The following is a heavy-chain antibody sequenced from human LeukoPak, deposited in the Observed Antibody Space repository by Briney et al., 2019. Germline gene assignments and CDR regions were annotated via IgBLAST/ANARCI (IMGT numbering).Heavy chain of an antibody. CDR2: INPSGDYT. Sequence: ASVKVSCKASQYTFTNHYMHWVRQAPGQGLEWMGIINPSGDYTSYTQKFQGRVTMTRDTSTSTVYMELSSLRSEDTAVYYCASCRVTNYYYGMDVWGQETTVTVSS. D-gene: IGHD4-11*01. J-gene: IGHJ6*02. CDR3: ASCRVTNYYYGMDV. V-gene: IGHV1-46*01. CDR1: QYTFTNHY.